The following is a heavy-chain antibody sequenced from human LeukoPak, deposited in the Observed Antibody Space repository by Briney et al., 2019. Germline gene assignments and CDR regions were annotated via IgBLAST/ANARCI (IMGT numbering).Heavy chain of an antibody. Sequence: SVKVSCKASGFTSTSSAVQWVRQARGQRLEWIGWIVVGSGNTNYAQKFQERVTITRDMSTSTAYMELSSLRSEDTAVYYCAADRRRGGSYYDFWSAMGSYYYYGMDVWGQGTTVTVSS. CDR2: IVVGSGNT. CDR1: GFTSTSSA. V-gene: IGHV1-58*01. D-gene: IGHD3-3*01. CDR3: AADRRRGGSYYDFWSAMGSYYYYGMDV. J-gene: IGHJ6*02.